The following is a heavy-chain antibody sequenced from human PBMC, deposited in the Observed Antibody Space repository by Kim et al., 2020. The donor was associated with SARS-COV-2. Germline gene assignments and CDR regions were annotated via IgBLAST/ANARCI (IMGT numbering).Heavy chain of an antibody. CDR1: GFTFSSYW. CDR3: ARDPRSSWPYYYYGMDV. J-gene: IGHJ6*02. CDR2: IKQDGSEK. Sequence: GGSLRLSCAASGFTFSSYWMSWVRQAPGKGLEWVANIKQDGSEKYYVDSVKGRFTISRDNAKNSLYLQMNSLRAEDTAVYYCARDPRSSWPYYYYGMDVWGQGTTVTVSS. V-gene: IGHV3-7*03. D-gene: IGHD6-13*01.